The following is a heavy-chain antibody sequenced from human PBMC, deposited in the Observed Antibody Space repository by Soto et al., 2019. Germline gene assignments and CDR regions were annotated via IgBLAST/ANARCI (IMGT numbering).Heavy chain of an antibody. V-gene: IGHV3-33*01. CDR3: AREEQQLAPQIYYYYYYMDV. J-gene: IGHJ6*03. Sequence: GGSLRLSCAASGFTFSSYGMHWVRQAPGKGLEWVAVIWYDGSNKYYADSVKGRFTISRDNSKNTLYLQMNSLRAEDTAVYYCAREEQQLAPQIYYYYYYMDVWGKGTTVTVSS. D-gene: IGHD6-13*01. CDR1: GFTFSSYG. CDR2: IWYDGSNK.